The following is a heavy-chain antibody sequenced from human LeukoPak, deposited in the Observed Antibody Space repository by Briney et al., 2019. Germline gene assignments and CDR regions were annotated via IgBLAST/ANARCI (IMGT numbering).Heavy chain of an antibody. CDR1: GYTFTSYG. J-gene: IGHJ6*02. CDR3: ARDLQITMVRGVIIRDYYYYGMDV. D-gene: IGHD3-10*01. Sequence: ASVKVSCKASGYTFTSYGISWVRQAPGQGLEWMGRISAYNGNTNYAQKLQGRVTMTTDTSTSTAYMELRSLRSDDTAVYYCARDLQITMVRGVIIRDYYYYGMDVWGQGTTVTVSS. V-gene: IGHV1-18*01. CDR2: ISAYNGNT.